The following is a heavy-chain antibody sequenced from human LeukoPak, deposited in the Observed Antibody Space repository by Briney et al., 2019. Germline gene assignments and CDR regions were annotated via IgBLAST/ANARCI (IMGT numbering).Heavy chain of an antibody. J-gene: IGHJ4*02. CDR1: GFTFSSYA. Sequence: GGSLRLSCAASGFTFSSYAMSWVRQAPGKGLEWVSAISGSGGSTYYADSVKGRFTISRDNSKNTLYLQTNSLRAEDTAVYYCAKDSLGSGSYYTYWGQGTLVTVSS. CDR3: AKDSLGSGSYYTY. V-gene: IGHV3-23*01. D-gene: IGHD3-10*01. CDR2: ISGSGGST.